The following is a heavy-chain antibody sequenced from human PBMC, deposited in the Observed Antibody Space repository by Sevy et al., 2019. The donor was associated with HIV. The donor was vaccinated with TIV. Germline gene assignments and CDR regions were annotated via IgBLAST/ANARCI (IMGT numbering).Heavy chain of an antibody. CDR2: IKSKTDGGST. Sequence: GESLKISCAASGFTFSNAWMSWVRQAPGKGLEWVGRIKSKTDGGSTDYAAPVKGRFTISRDDSKNTLYLQMNSLKTEGTAVYYCTTDVSSGYYYGYYYYGMDVWGQGTTVTVSS. D-gene: IGHD3-22*01. CDR3: TTDVSSGYYYGYYYYGMDV. V-gene: IGHV3-15*01. J-gene: IGHJ6*02. CDR1: GFTFSNAW.